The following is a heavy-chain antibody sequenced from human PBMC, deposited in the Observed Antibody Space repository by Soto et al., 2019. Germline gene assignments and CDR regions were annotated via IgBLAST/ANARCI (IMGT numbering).Heavy chain of an antibody. D-gene: IGHD3-3*01. J-gene: IGHJ6*02. CDR3: ATSPRSLEWSLLGGYGLDG. CDR1: GYSLTDLR. CDR2: IDPENGER. V-gene: IGHV1-24*01. Sequence: GASVKVSCKVSGYSLTDLRMHWVRQAPGKGLEWMGGIDPENGERVYAQKLQGRVIMTEDEYADTAYMELSSLRSEDTAVYYCATSPRSLEWSLLGGYGLDGWGQGTTDTVSS.